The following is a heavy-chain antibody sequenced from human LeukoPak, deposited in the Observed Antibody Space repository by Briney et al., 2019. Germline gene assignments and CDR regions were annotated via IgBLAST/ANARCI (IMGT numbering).Heavy chain of an antibody. CDR2: IIPILGIA. D-gene: IGHD5-24*01. Sequence: SVKVSCKASGGTSSSYTISWVRQAPGQGLEWMGRIIPILGIANYAQKFHGRVTITADKSTSTAYMELSSLRSEDTAVYYCARDGWGLSDGYNSDYWGQGSLVTVYS. J-gene: IGHJ4*02. CDR3: ARDGWGLSDGYNSDY. CDR1: GGTSSSYT. V-gene: IGHV1-69*04.